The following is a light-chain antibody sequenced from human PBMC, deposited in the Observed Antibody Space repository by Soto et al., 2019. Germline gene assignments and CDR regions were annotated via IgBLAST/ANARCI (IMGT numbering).Light chain of an antibody. CDR1: QSISSN. Sequence: EIVMTQSPASLSVSPGERATLSCRASQSISSNLVWYQQKPGQAPRLLMYGASTRATGIPARFSGSGSGTEFTLTISSLQSEDFAVYYCQQYNSWPPRYTFGQGTKLEIK. J-gene: IGKJ2*01. V-gene: IGKV3-15*01. CDR3: QQYNSWPPRYT. CDR2: GAS.